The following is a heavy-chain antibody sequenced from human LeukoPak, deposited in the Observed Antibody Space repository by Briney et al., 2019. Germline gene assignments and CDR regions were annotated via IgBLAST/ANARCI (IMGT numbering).Heavy chain of an antibody. D-gene: IGHD6-13*01. J-gene: IGHJ4*02. CDR1: GGSISSYY. V-gene: IGHV4-59*01. CDR2: IYYSGST. Sequence: PSETLSLTCTVSGGSISSYYWSWIRQPPGKGLEWIGYIYYSGSTNYNPSLKGRVTISVDTSKNQFSLKLSSVTAADTAVYYCAREGESSSWSSAYFDYWGQGTLVTVSS. CDR3: AREGESSSWSSAYFDY.